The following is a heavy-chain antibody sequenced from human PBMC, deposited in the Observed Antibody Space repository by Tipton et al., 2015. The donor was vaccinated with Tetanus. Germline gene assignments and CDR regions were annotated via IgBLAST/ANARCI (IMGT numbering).Heavy chain of an antibody. Sequence: VQLVQSGAEVKKPGESLKISCKGSGDSFSTYWIGWVRQMPGKGLEWMGIIYPDDSDTRYSPSFQGQVTISADKSISTAYLQWSSLKASDTAMYYCARGSSRYPFYHGMDAWGQGTMVSVSS. CDR1: GDSFSTYW. D-gene: IGHD3-22*01. V-gene: IGHV5-51*01. CDR2: IYPDDSDT. CDR3: ARGSSRYPFYHGMDA. J-gene: IGHJ6*02.